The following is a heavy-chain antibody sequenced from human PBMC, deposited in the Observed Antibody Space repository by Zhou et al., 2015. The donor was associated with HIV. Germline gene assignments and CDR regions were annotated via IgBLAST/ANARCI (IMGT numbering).Heavy chain of an antibody. V-gene: IGHV1-69*02. J-gene: IGHJ5*02. D-gene: IGHD2-15*01. Sequence: QVQLVQSGAEVKKPGSSVKVSCKASGGTFSSYTISWVRQAPGQGLEWMGRIIPILGIANYAQKFQGRVTITADKSTSTAYMELSSLRSEDTAVYYCARANCSGGSCFGWFDPWGQGTLVTVSS. CDR2: IIPILGIA. CDR3: ARANCSGGSCFGWFDP. CDR1: GGTFSSYT.